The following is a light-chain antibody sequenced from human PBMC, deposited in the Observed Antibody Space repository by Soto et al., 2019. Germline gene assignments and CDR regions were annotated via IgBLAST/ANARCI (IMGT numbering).Light chain of an antibody. Sequence: QSLLTQPPSASGSPGQSVTISCTGTSSDVGGYNFVSWYQQHPGKAPKLMIFEVSKRPSGVPDRFSGSKSGNTASLTVSGLQAEDEADYYCSSYAGSNSWYVFGTGTKVPVL. CDR1: SSDVGGYNF. J-gene: IGLJ1*01. CDR2: EVS. CDR3: SSYAGSNSWYV. V-gene: IGLV2-8*01.